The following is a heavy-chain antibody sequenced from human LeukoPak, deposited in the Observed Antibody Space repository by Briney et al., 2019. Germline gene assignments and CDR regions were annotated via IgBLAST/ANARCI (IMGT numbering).Heavy chain of an antibody. CDR1: GFTFSSYG. Sequence: GGSLRLSCAASGFTFSSYGMHWVRQAPGKGLEWVALIWYDGSNKYYADSVRGRLTISRDISKNTLYLQINSLRAEDTAVYYCARNYYYGSGSPDYWGQGTLVTVSS. D-gene: IGHD3-10*01. V-gene: IGHV3-33*01. J-gene: IGHJ4*02. CDR3: ARNYYYGSGSPDY. CDR2: IWYDGSNK.